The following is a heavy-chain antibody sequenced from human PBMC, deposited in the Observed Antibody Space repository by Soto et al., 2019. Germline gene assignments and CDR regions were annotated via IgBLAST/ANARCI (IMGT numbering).Heavy chain of an antibody. CDR3: ARTDNGVWEDYFDY. Sequence: QVQLQESGPGLVKPSETLSLTCTVSGGSVSSGSYYWSWIRQPPGKGLEWIGYIYYSGSTNYNPSLKSRATITVDTSKNQFSLKLSSVTAADTAVYYCARTDNGVWEDYFDYWGQGTLVTVSS. CDR1: GGSVSSGSYY. CDR2: IYYSGST. J-gene: IGHJ4*02. V-gene: IGHV4-61*01. D-gene: IGHD2-8*01.